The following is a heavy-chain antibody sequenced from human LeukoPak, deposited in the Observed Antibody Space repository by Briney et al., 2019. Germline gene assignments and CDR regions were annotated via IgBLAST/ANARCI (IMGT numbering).Heavy chain of an antibody. J-gene: IGHJ4*02. D-gene: IGHD2-2*02. CDR3: ARDLPIVVVPAAIV. CDR2: ISGSGDST. Sequence: PGGSLRLSCAASGFTFSTYAVNWVRQAPGKGLEWVSTISGSGDSTYYADSVKGRFTISRDNAKNSLYLQMNSLRAEDTAVYYCARDLPIVVVPAAIVWGQGTLVTVSS. CDR1: GFTFSTYA. V-gene: IGHV3-21*01.